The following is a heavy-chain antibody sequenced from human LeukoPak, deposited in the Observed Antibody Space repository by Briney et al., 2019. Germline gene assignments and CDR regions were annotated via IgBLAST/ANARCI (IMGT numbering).Heavy chain of an antibody. J-gene: IGHJ4*02. CDR2: IYHSGST. Sequence: SETLSLTCAVSGGSISSGGYSRSWIRQPPGKGLEWIGYIYHSGSTYYNPSLKSRVTISVDRSKNQFSLKLSSVTAADTAVYYCARVYLGSGSYYPYFDYWGQGTLVTVSS. V-gene: IGHV4-30-2*01. CDR1: GGSISSGGYS. D-gene: IGHD3-10*01. CDR3: ARVYLGSGSYYPYFDY.